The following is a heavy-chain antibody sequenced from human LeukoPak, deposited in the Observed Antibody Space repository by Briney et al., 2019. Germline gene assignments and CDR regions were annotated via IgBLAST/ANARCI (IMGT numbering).Heavy chain of an antibody. CDR1: GYSISTNYY. V-gene: IGHV4-38-2*02. Sequence: PSETLSLTCTVSGYSISTNYYWAWIRQSPGTGLEWIGSVYHNGETYYNPSLKSRVIISVGTSKNEFSLRLTSVTAADTAVYYCVTPRSWELSDMAVWGEGTTVIVSS. CDR2: VYHNGET. CDR3: VTPRSWELSDMAV. D-gene: IGHD1-26*01. J-gene: IGHJ6*03.